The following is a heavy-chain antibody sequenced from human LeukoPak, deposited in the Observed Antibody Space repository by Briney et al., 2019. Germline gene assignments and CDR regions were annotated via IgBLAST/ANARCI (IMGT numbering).Heavy chain of an antibody. J-gene: IGHJ4*02. V-gene: IGHV4-34*01. CDR3: ARAPSQHYYYDSSGNRVFDY. CDR2: INHSGST. CDR1: GGSFSGYY. Sequence: SETLSLTCAVYGGSFSGYYWSWIRQPPGKGLEWIGEINHSGSTNYNPSLKSRVTISVDTSKNQFSLKLSSVTAADTAVYYCARAPSQHYYYDSSGNRVFDYWGQGTLVTVSS. D-gene: IGHD3-22*01.